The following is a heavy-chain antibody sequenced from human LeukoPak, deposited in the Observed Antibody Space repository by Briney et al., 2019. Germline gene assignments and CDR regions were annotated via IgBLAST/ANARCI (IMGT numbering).Heavy chain of an antibody. V-gene: IGHV4-39*01. CDR2: IYYSGST. CDR3: ARHGWDRHCSSTSCLEYNWFDP. Sequence: SETLSLTCTVSGGSISSSSYYWGWIRQPPGKGLEWIGSIYYSGSTYYNPSLKSRVTISVDTSKNQFSLKLSSVTAADTAVYYCARHGWDRHCSSTSCLEYNWFDPWGQGTLVTVSS. CDR1: GGSISSSSYY. J-gene: IGHJ5*02. D-gene: IGHD2-2*01.